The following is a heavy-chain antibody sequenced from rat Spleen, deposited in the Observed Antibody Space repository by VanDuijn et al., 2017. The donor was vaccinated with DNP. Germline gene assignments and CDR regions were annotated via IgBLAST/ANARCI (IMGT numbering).Heavy chain of an antibody. CDR3: ARVQLGYYAMDA. CDR2: ISYDGSST. D-gene: IGHD5-1*01. CDR1: GFTFSDYN. V-gene: IGHV5-7*01. Sequence: EVKLVESGGGLVQPGRSLKLSCAASGFTFSDYNMAWVRQAPKKGLEWVATISYDGSSTYYRDSVKGRFTISRDNAKSTLYLQMDSLRSEETATYYCARVQLGYYAMDAWGQGTSVTVSS. J-gene: IGHJ4*01.